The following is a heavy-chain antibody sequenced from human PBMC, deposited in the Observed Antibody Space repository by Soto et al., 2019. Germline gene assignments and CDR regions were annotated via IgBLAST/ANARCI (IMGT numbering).Heavy chain of an antibody. J-gene: IGHJ4*02. D-gene: IGHD6-19*01. Sequence: GGSLRLSCAASGFTFSSYGMHWVRQAPGKGLEWVAVISYDGSNKYYADSVKGRFTISRDNSKSTLYLQMNSLRTDDTAVYYCAKEGTTGWYHYWGQGTLVTVSS. CDR3: AKEGTTGWYHY. CDR2: ISYDGSNK. CDR1: GFTFSSYG. V-gene: IGHV3-30*18.